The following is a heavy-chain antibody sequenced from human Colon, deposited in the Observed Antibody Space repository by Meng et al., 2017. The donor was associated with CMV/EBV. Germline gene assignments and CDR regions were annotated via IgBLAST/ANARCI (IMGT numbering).Heavy chain of an antibody. D-gene: IGHD3/OR15-3a*01. V-gene: IGHV1-18*01. CDR2: VSAKRGET. CDR3: ARAGPEVTRSLDL. J-gene: IGHJ4*02. Sequence: AFGYIFAIYGIPWVRQAPEQGLEWMGWVSAKRGETSYGQNFQGRVTVTRGASTNTAYVGLRSLRSDDSAVYYCARAGPEVTRSLDLWGQGTLVTVSS. CDR1: GYIFAIYG.